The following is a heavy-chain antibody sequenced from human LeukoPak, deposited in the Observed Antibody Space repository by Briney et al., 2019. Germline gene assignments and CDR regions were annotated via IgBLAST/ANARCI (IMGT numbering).Heavy chain of an antibody. D-gene: IGHD1-26*01. CDR3: ARESWANVDY. Sequence: GGSLRLSCAASGFRIADYYMSWVRQAPGKGLECISFISGSGGTVRYADSVRGRFTISRDNAENSLYLQMSSLRVEDTAVYYCARESWANVDYWGQGTLVTV. J-gene: IGHJ4*02. CDR1: GFRIADYY. CDR2: ISGSGGTV. V-gene: IGHV3-11*01.